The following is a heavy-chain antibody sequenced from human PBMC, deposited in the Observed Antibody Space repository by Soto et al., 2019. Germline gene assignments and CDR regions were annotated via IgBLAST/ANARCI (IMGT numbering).Heavy chain of an antibody. Sequence: VQLVESGGGVVQPGRSLRLSCAASGFTFSDYAMHWVRQAPGKGLEWVAVVSHDGRNTHYADSVKGRFTISRDSSKNTVSLEMTSLRGEDTAVYYWAKGGRKWLVTSDFNYWGQGALVTVSS. D-gene: IGHD6-19*01. V-gene: IGHV3-30*18. CDR1: GFTFSDYA. CDR3: AKGGRKWLVTSDFNY. J-gene: IGHJ4*02. CDR2: VSHDGRNT.